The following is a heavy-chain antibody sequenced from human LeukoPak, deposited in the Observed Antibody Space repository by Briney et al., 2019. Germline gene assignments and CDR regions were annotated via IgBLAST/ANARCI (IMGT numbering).Heavy chain of an antibody. CDR2: ISGSGGST. V-gene: IGHV3-23*01. Sequence: GRSLRLSCAASGFTFNSYAMNWVRQAPGKGLEWVSVISGSGGSTYYADSVKGRFTISRDNSKNTLYLQMSSLRAEDTALYYCARDRRESSGLGAFDIWGQGTLVTVSS. J-gene: IGHJ3*02. D-gene: IGHD6-19*01. CDR1: GFTFNSYA. CDR3: ARDRRESSGLGAFDI.